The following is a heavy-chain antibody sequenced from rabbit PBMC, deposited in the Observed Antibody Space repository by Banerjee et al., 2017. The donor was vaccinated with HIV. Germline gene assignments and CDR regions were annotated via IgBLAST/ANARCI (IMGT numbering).Heavy chain of an antibody. V-gene: IGHV1S45*01. CDR3: ARSSGYDGYFNL. CDR2: IYLGSSGST. CDR1: GFSFSSYYW. D-gene: IGHD1-1*01. Sequence: QEQLEESGGDLVKPEGSLTLTCTASGFSFSSYYWICWVRQAPGKGLEWIACIYLGSSGSTYYASWAKGRFTISKTSSTTVTLQMTSLTGADTATYFCARSSGYDGYFNLWGQGTLVTVS. J-gene: IGHJ4*01.